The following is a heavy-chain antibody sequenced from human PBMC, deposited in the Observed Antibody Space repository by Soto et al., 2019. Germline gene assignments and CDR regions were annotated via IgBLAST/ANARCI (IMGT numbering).Heavy chain of an antibody. CDR1: GFTFSSYA. CDR2: ISYDGSNK. D-gene: IGHD5-12*01. CDR3: ASGDGYNPPLYYYYSGMDV. V-gene: IGHV3-30-3*01. J-gene: IGHJ6*02. Sequence: PGGSLRLSCAASGFTFSSYAMHWVRQAPGKGLEWVAVISYDGSNKYYADSVKGRFTISRDNSKNTLYLQMNSLRAEDTAVYYCASGDGYNPPLYYYYSGMDVWGQGTTVTVSS.